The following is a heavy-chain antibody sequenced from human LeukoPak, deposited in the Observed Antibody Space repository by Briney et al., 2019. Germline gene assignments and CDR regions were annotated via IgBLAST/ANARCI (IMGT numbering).Heavy chain of an antibody. CDR2: INHGGST. D-gene: IGHD3-9*01. Sequence: PSETLSLTCAVYGGSFSGYYWSWIRQPPGKGLEWIGEINHGGSTNYNPSLKSRGTISVDTSKNQFSLKLSSVTAADTAVYYCASARYYDILTGYYSRYYYYMDVWGKGTTVTISS. CDR1: GGSFSGYY. V-gene: IGHV4-34*01. J-gene: IGHJ6*03. CDR3: ASARYYDILTGYYSRYYYYMDV.